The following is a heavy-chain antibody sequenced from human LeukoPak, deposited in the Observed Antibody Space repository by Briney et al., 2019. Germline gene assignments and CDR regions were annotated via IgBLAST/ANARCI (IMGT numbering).Heavy chain of an antibody. Sequence: SETLSLTCAVSGGSISSSNWWRWVRRPPGKGLEWIGEIYHSGSTNYNPSLKSRVTISVDKSKNQFSLKLSSVTAADTAVYYCARFGQSTVTTILRYFDYWGQGTLVTVSS. D-gene: IGHD4-17*01. CDR3: ARFGQSTVTTILRYFDY. CDR2: IYHSGST. V-gene: IGHV4-4*02. J-gene: IGHJ4*02. CDR1: GGSISSSNW.